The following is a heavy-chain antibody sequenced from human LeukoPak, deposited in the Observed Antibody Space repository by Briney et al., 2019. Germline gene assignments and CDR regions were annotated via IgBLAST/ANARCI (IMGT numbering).Heavy chain of an antibody. CDR1: GGSISSGSYY. CDR2: IYTSGST. J-gene: IGHJ3*02. D-gene: IGHD3-3*01. Sequence: PSQTLSLTCTVSGGSISSGSYYWSWIRQPAGKGLEWIGRIYTSGSTNYNPSLKSRVTISVDTSKNQFSLKLSSVTAADTAVYYCARALDFWSGTPLAFDIWGQGTMVTVSS. V-gene: IGHV4-61*02. CDR3: ARALDFWSGTPLAFDI.